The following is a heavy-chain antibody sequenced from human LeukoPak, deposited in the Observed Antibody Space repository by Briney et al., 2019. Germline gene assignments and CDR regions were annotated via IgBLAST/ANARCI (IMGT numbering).Heavy chain of an antibody. CDR2: IVVGSGNT. V-gene: IGHV1-58*02. Sequence: GTSVKVSCKASGFTFSSSAMQWVRQARGQRLEWIGWIVVGSGNTNYARKFQERVTITRDMSTSSAYMELSSLRSEDTAVYYCATYSRDYYGSGIIDWFDPWGQGTLVTVSS. CDR1: GFTFSSSA. D-gene: IGHD3-10*01. J-gene: IGHJ5*02. CDR3: ATYSRDYYGSGIIDWFDP.